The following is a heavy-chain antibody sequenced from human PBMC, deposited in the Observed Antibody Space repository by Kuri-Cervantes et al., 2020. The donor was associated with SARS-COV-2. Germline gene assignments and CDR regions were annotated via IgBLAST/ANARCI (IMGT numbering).Heavy chain of an antibody. CDR2: IGTAGDT. Sequence: GALRLSCAASGFTFSSYDMHWVRQATGKGLEWVSAIGTAGDTYYPGSVKGRFTISRENAKNSLYLQMNSLRAGDTAVYYCARGDVQSGVDAFDIWGQGTMVTVSS. D-gene: IGHD1-1*01. J-gene: IGHJ3*02. CDR1: GFTFSSYD. CDR3: ARGDVQSGVDAFDI. V-gene: IGHV3-13*04.